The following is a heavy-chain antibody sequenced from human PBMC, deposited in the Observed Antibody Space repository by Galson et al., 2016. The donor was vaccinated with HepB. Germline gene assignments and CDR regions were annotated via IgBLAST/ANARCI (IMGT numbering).Heavy chain of an antibody. CDR3: AKERLVRRIFDH. Sequence: SLRLSCAASGFVLSNFGLSWVRQAPGKGLEWVASISTRRTTYYSDSVQGRFTISRDNSNNTLYLQMNGLRAEDTAVYYCAKERLVRRIFDHWGQGILLTVSS. V-gene: IGHV3-23*01. CDR1: GFVLSNFG. D-gene: IGHD1-1*01. CDR2: ISTRRTT. J-gene: IGHJ4*02.